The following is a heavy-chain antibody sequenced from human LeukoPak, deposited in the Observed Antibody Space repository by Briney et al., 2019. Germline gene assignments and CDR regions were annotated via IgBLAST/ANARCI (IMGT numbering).Heavy chain of an antibody. CDR1: GFTFSSYG. CDR2: IWYDGSNK. V-gene: IGHV3-33*01. D-gene: IGHD3-16*01. J-gene: IGHJ4*02. CDR3: ARDWGKGDY. Sequence: GRSLRLCCAASGFTFSSYGRHWGRQAPGKGLEWVSLIWYDGSNKYYADSVKGRFTIYRDNCKNALYLQMNSLRAEDTAVYYCARDWGKGDYWGQGTLVTVSS.